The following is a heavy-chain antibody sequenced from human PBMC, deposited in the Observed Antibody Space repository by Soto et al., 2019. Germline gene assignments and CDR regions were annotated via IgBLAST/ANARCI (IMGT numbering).Heavy chain of an antibody. Sequence: PSETLSLTCTVSGGSISSSSYYWGWVRQPPGKGLECIGNIDYTGSTYYNPSLKSRVTMSVDTSNSQFSLRLSSVTAADTAVYYCATYSRGEGGRGYWGPGTLVTVSS. D-gene: IGHD2-21*01. J-gene: IGHJ4*02. CDR3: ATYSRGEGGRGY. V-gene: IGHV4-39*01. CDR2: IDYTGST. CDR1: GGSISSSSYY.